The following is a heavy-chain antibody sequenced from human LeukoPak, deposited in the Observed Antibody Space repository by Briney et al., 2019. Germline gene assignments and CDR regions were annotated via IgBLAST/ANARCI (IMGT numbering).Heavy chain of an antibody. CDR2: ILSDGTTN. J-gene: IGHJ4*02. CDR1: GFTFRNYA. V-gene: IGHV3-30*18. D-gene: IGHD6-19*01. CDR3: ANLAVAGGTLDH. Sequence: PGRSVRLSCAASGFTFRNYAMHWVRQAPGKGLEWVAVILSDGTTNHYADSVKGRFTISRDDSKNTLYLQMNSLRAEDTAVYYCANLAVAGGTLDHWGQGTLVTVSS.